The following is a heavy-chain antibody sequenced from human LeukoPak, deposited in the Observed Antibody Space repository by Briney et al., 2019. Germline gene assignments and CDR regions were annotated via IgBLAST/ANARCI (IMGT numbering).Heavy chain of an antibody. J-gene: IGHJ4*02. V-gene: IGHV4-34*01. D-gene: IGHD2-21*01. Sequence: ASETLSLTCTVYGGSFSGYYWSWIRQPPGKGLEWIGEINHSGSTNYNPSLKSRVTISVDTSKNQFSLKLSSVTAADTAVYYCARGVGVDYWGQGTLVTVSS. CDR3: ARGVGVDY. CDR2: INHSGST. CDR1: GGSFSGYY.